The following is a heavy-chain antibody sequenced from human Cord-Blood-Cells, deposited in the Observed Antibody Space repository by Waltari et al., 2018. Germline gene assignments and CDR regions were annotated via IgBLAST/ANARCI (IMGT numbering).Heavy chain of an antibody. CDR3: AREWGIAARPGWFDP. Sequence: QVQLVQSGAEVNKPGASVKVSCKASGYTFTGYYMHWVRQAPGQGLEWMGRINPNSGGTNYAQKFQGRVTMTRDTSISTAYMELSRLRSDDTAVYYCAREWGIAARPGWFDPWGQGTLVTVSS. D-gene: IGHD6-6*01. CDR1: GYTFTGYY. J-gene: IGHJ5*02. CDR2: INPNSGGT. V-gene: IGHV1-2*06.